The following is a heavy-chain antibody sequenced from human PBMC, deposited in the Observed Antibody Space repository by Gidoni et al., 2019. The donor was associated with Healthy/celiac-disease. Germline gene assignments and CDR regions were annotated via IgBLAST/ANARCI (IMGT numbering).Heavy chain of an antibody. CDR1: GDSVSSNSAA. CDR3: ARDLIAAAGTGYYYYGMDV. D-gene: IGHD6-13*01. J-gene: IGHJ6*02. CDR2: TSYRSKWYN. V-gene: IGHV6-1*01. Sequence: QVQLQQSGPGLVKPSQTLSLTCAISGDSVSSNSAAWNWIRQYPSIGLEWLGRTSYRSKWYNDYSVSVKSRITINPDTSKNQFSLQLNSVTPEDTAVYYCARDLIAAAGTGYYYYGMDVWGQGTTVTVSS.